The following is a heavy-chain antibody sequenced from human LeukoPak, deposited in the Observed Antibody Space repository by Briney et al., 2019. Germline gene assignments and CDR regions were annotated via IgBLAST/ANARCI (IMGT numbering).Heavy chain of an antibody. Sequence: PGGSLRLSCAVSGFTVSSNFMSWVRQAPGKGPEWVSVIYTSGITYYADSVRGRFTISRDNSKNTLYLQMDSLTAEDTAVYYCAREDAGGTYAFDYWGQGTLATVSS. CDR1: GFTVSSNF. D-gene: IGHD1-26*01. CDR2: IYTSGIT. V-gene: IGHV3-66*01. J-gene: IGHJ4*02. CDR3: AREDAGGTYAFDY.